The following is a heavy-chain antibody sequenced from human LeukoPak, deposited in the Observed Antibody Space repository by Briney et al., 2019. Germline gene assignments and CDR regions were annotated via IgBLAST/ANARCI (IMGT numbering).Heavy chain of an antibody. CDR3: TREGGATDIARDPGDYYYYMDV. V-gene: IGHV3-21*01. J-gene: IGHJ6*03. D-gene: IGHD2-15*01. CDR1: GFTFSSYR. CDR2: ISSSRSYI. Sequence: GGSLRLSCAASGFTFSSYRMTWVRQAPGKGLEWVSSISSSRSYIYYADSVKGRFTISRDNAKSSLSLQMNSLRTEDTAIYYCTREGGATDIARDPGDYYYYMDVWGKGTTVTVSS.